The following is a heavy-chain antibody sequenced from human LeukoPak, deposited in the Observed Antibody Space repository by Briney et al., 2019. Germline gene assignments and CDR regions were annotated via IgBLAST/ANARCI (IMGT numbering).Heavy chain of an antibody. V-gene: IGHV3-21*01. J-gene: IGHJ4*02. CDR1: GFTFSSYS. Sequence: GGSLRLSCAASGFTFSSYSMNWVRQAPGRGLEWVSSISSSSSYTYYADSVKGRFTISRDNAKNSLYLQMNSLRAEDTAVYYCARDTESPGIAVAGTHYWGQGTLVTVSS. CDR2: ISSSSSYT. CDR3: ARDTESPGIAVAGTHY. D-gene: IGHD6-19*01.